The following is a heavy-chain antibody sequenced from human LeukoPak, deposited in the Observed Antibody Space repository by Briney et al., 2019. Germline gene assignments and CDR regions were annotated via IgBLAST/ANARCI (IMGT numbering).Heavy chain of an antibody. D-gene: IGHD3-22*01. Sequence: GGNLCRSCAASGFTFSSYSRNRVRQAQGKGLEWVSSISSSSSNIYYADSVKGRFTISRDNAKNSLYLQMNSLRAEDTAVYYCARDLKRRVYYDSSGSDDAFDIWGQGTMVTVSS. CDR2: ISSSSSNI. V-gene: IGHV3-21*01. J-gene: IGHJ3*02. CDR3: ARDLKRRVYYDSSGSDDAFDI. CDR1: GFTFSSYS.